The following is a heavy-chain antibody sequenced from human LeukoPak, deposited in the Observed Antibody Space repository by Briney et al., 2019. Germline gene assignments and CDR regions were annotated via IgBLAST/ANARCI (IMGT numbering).Heavy chain of an antibody. Sequence: GASVKVSCKASGYTLTSYGINWMRQAPGQGLEWMGRIIPILGIANYAQKFQGRVTITADKSTSTAYMELSSLRSEDTAVYYCAHSSGWRYYFDYWGQGTLVTVSS. V-gene: IGHV1-69*04. CDR1: GYTLTSYG. J-gene: IGHJ4*02. D-gene: IGHD6-19*01. CDR2: IIPILGIA. CDR3: AHSSGWRYYFDY.